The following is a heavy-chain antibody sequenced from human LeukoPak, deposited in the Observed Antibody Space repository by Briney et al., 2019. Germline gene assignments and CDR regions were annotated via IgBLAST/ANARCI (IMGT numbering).Heavy chain of an antibody. D-gene: IGHD4-23*01. Sequence: PGGSLRLSCAASGFTFSSYAMDWVRQAPGKGLEWVGRIRNKANSYTTEYAASVKGRFTISRDDSKNSLFLQMNSLKTEDTAVYYCAKLYGNPDYWGQGTLVTVSS. CDR2: IRNKANSYTT. CDR3: AKLYGNPDY. CDR1: GFTFSSYA. J-gene: IGHJ4*02. V-gene: IGHV3-72*01.